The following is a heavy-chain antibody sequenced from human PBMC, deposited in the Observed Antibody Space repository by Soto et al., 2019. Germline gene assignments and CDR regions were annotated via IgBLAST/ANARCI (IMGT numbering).Heavy chain of an antibody. CDR2: IKEDGSEK. CDR1: GFSFSTYW. CDR3: TRGGGYGGDY. V-gene: IGHV3-7*03. J-gene: IGHJ4*02. Sequence: EVQLVESGGGLVQPGGSLRLSCAASGFSFSTYWMSWVRQAPGKGLEWVANIKEDGSEKYYVASVKGRFTISRDNAKNTPFLQMNSLRVEDTAVYYCTRGGGYGGDYWGQGTLVTVSS. D-gene: IGHD5-18*01.